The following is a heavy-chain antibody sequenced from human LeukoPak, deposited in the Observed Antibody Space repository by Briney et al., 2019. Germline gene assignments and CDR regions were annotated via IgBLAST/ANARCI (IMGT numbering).Heavy chain of an antibody. CDR3: ARHLSGVTGYTYGRGIDY. D-gene: IGHD5-18*01. Sequence: GGSLRLSCAASGFTFSSYSMNWVRQAPGKGLEWVSSISSSSSYIYYADSVKGRFTISRDNAKTSLYLQMISLRAEDTAVYYCARHLSGVTGYTYGRGIDYWGQGTLVSVSS. J-gene: IGHJ4*02. CDR1: GFTFSSYS. CDR2: ISSSSSYI. V-gene: IGHV3-21*01.